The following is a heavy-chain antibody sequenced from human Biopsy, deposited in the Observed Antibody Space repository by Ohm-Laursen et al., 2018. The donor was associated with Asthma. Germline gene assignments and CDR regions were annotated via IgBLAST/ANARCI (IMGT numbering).Heavy chain of an antibody. D-gene: IGHD6-19*01. V-gene: IGHV4-59*01. J-gene: IGHJ4*02. CDR2: VYWTGST. Sequence: SETLSLTCTVSGVSISSDYWSWIRQSPEKGLEWMGYVYWTGSTNYNPSLKSRITMSVDTSKNRMFLELTSVTAADTAIYYCVRAVRNEQWLAPFDYWGQGKPVTVSS. CDR3: VRAVRNEQWLAPFDY. CDR1: GVSISSDY.